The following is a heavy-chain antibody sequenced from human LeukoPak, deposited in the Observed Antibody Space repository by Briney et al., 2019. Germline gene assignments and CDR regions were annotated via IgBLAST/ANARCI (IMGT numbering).Heavy chain of an antibody. CDR2: IKQDGSEK. CDR3: ARAVAAADSY. Sequence: PGGSLRLSCAASGFTFSNYWMSWVRQAPGKGLEWVANIKQDGSEKYYVDSVKGRFTISRDNAKNSLYLQMNSLRAEDTAVYSCARAVAAADSYWGRGTLVTVSS. D-gene: IGHD6-13*01. CDR1: GFTFSNYW. J-gene: IGHJ4*02. V-gene: IGHV3-7*04.